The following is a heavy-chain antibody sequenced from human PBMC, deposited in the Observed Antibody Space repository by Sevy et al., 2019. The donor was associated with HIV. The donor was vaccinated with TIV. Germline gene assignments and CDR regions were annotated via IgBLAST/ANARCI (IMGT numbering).Heavy chain of an antibody. CDR1: GGSISTRHYY. V-gene: IGHV4-39*01. CDR3: ARQLGFCSDTTCYGNFDY. D-gene: IGHD2-2*01. CDR2: VHSSGST. J-gene: IGHJ4*02. Sequence: SETLSLTCTVSGGSISTRHYYWVWIRQVPGKGLEWIGTVHSSGSTYYHPSLKSRVTVSVDTSTSEFSLNQFSLKLTYVTAADTAVYFCARQLGFCSDTTCYGNFDYWGQGTLVTVSS.